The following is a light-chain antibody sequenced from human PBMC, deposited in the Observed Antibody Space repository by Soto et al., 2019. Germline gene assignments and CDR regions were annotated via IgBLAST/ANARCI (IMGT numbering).Light chain of an antibody. Sequence: DILLTQSPATLSLSPGERATLSCRASQSVGSYSTWYQHKPGQAPRLLIYGASNRATGIPDRFSGSGSGTDFTLTISRLEPEDFAVYYCQQYGSSGTFGQGTKVDIK. CDR1: QSVGSY. CDR3: QQYGSSGT. J-gene: IGKJ1*01. CDR2: GAS. V-gene: IGKV3-20*01.